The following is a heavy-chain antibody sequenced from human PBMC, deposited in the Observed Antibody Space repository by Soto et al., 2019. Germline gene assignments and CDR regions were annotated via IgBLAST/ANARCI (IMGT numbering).Heavy chain of an antibody. CDR2: IDHDGPT. J-gene: IGHJ4*02. V-gene: IGHV3-74*01. CDR1: GFIFSNYR. Sequence: VQLVESGGGLVQPGGSLRLSCAGSGFIFSNYRMHWVRQAPGKGLEWVSRIDHDGPTDYAAPVRGRFTISRDNAENTLFLQMNSLRPEDTAVYYCVRDSHGDYWGQGTLVTVSS. CDR3: VRDSHGDY.